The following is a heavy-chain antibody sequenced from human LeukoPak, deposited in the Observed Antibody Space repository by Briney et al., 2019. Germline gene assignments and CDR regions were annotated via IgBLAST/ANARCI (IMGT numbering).Heavy chain of an antibody. CDR3: ARMSGSRLPGY. V-gene: IGHV3-48*01. D-gene: IGHD3-3*01. Sequence: GGSLRLSCAASGFTFSSHSMSWVRQTPGKGLEWVSYISSGSSARYYADSVKGRFTISRDDARNSLYLQMNSLRAEDTAVYYCARMSGSRLPGYWGQGTLVTVSS. CDR2: ISSGSSAR. J-gene: IGHJ4*02. CDR1: GFTFSSHS.